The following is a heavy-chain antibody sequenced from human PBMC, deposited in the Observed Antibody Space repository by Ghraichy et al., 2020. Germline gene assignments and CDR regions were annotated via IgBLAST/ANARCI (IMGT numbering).Heavy chain of an antibody. V-gene: IGHV4-34*01. CDR2: INHSGST. D-gene: IGHD6-6*01. J-gene: IGHJ4*02. Sequence: SETLSLTCAVYGGSFSGYYWSWIRQPPGKGLEWIGEINHSGSTNYNPSLKSRVTISVDTSKNQFSLKLSSVTAADTAVYYCARVVRGAGSIAEQKATLDYWGQGTLVTVSS. CDR3: ARVVRGAGSIAEQKATLDY. CDR1: GGSFSGYY.